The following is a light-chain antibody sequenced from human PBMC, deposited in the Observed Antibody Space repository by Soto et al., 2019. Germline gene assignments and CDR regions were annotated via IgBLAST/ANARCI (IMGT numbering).Light chain of an antibody. V-gene: IGKV3-15*01. J-gene: IGKJ1*01. CDR2: GAS. CDR3: QQYNKWPLT. CDR1: QGVGID. Sequence: ELVMTQFPATLFVSPGERPTLSCRPSQGVGIDLAWYQQTPGQAPRLLIYGASTRATGIPVRFSGSASGTEFTLTISSLQSEDFTVYYCQQYNKWPLTFGQGTKVEIK.